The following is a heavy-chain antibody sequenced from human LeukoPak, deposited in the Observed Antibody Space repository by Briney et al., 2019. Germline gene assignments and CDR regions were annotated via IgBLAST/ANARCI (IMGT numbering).Heavy chain of an antibody. CDR3: ARRTGVEWFDP. CDR1: GYNFTTYW. V-gene: IGHV5-10-1*01. D-gene: IGHD7-27*01. CDR2: IDPSDSYS. Sequence: PGESLKISCKGSGYNFTTYWIIWVRQMPGKGLEWMGRIDPSDSYSIYSPSFQGHVTISADKSISTAYLQWSSLKASDTAMYYCARRTGVEWFDPWGQGTLVTVPS. J-gene: IGHJ5*02.